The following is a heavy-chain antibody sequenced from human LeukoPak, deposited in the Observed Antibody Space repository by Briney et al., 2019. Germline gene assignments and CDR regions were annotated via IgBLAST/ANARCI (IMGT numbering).Heavy chain of an antibody. Sequence: PSGTLSLTCAVYGGSFSGYYWSWIRQPPGKGLEWIGEINHSGSTNYNPSLKSRVTISVDTSKNQFSLKLSSVTAADTAVYYCARGGIQLWLDYWGQGTLVTVSS. D-gene: IGHD5-18*01. CDR1: GGSFSGYY. J-gene: IGHJ4*02. CDR3: ARGGIQLWLDY. V-gene: IGHV4-34*01. CDR2: INHSGST.